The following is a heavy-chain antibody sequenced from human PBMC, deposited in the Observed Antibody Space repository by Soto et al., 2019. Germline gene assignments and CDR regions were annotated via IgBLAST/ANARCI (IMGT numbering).Heavy chain of an antibody. J-gene: IGHJ6*02. CDR2: INPNSGGT. V-gene: IGHV1-2*02. CDR3: AIRAYYDFWTGYSKVHYYYGRDV. Sequence: SVKVSCKASGYTFTGYYMHWVRQAPGQGLEWMGWINPNSGGTNYAQKFQGRVTMTRDTSISTAYMELSRLRSDDTAVYYCAIRAYYDFWTGYSKVHYYYGRDVLGQGPTVTVS. D-gene: IGHD3-3*01. CDR1: GYTFTGYY.